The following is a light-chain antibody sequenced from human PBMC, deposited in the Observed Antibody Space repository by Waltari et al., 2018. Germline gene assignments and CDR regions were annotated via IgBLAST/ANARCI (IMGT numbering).Light chain of an antibody. V-gene: IGLV3-21*04. J-gene: IGLJ3*02. CDR3: QVWDSNNDHWV. CDR1: NIVTKS. CDR2: YDK. Sequence: SYVVTQAPSVSVAPGTPARITCGGNNIVTKSINWYRQKPGQAPGLGMYYDKDRPSGIPERFSGSNSGNTATLIISRVEAGDEADYYCQVWDSNNDHWVFGGGTRLTV.